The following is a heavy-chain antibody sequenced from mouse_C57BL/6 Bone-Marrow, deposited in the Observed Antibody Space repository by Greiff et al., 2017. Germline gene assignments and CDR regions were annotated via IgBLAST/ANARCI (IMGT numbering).Heavy chain of an antibody. CDR2: INPSTGGT. V-gene: IGHV1-42*01. Sequence: VQLQQSGPELVKPGASVKISCKASGYSFTGYYMNWVKQSPEKSLEWIGEINPSTGGTTYNQKFKAKATLTVDKSSSTAYMQLKSLTSEDSAVYYCAREYYGSRNYAMDYWGQGTSVTVSS. D-gene: IGHD1-1*01. CDR1: GYSFTGYY. J-gene: IGHJ4*01. CDR3: AREYYGSRNYAMDY.